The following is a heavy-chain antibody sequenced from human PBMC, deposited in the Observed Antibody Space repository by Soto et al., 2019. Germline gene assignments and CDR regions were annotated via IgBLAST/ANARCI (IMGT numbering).Heavy chain of an antibody. D-gene: IGHD5-12*01. CDR3: ARDPPSRDGYKSPPPDY. V-gene: IGHV3-48*02. J-gene: IGHJ4*02. CDR2: ISSSSSTI. Sequence: GGSLRLSCAASGFTFSSYSMNWVRQAPGKGLEWVSYISSSSSTIYYADSVKGRFTISRDNAKNSLYLQMNSLRDEDAAVYYCARDPPSRDGYKSPPPDYWGQGTLVTVSS. CDR1: GFTFSSYS.